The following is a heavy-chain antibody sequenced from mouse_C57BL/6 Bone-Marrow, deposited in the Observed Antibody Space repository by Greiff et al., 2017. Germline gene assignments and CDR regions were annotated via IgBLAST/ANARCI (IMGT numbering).Heavy chain of an antibody. D-gene: IGHD1-1*01. CDR3: ARERGLLPYAMDY. Sequence: QVQLQQPGAELVKPGASVKMSCKASGYTFTSYWITWVKQRPGQGLEWIGDIYPGSGSTNYNEKFKSKATLTVDTSSSTAYMQLSSLTSEDSAVXYCARERGLLPYAMDYWGQGTSVTVSS. CDR1: GYTFTSYW. J-gene: IGHJ4*01. CDR2: IYPGSGST. V-gene: IGHV1-55*01.